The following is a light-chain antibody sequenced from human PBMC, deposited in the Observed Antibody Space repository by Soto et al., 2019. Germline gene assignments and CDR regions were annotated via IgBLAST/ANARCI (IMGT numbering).Light chain of an antibody. J-gene: IGKJ5*01. Sequence: DIQITQSPSTLSGSVGDRVTITCRASQTISSWLAWYQQKPGRAPKLLIYKASSLESGVPSRFSGSGSGTDFTLTISSLEPEDFAVYYCQQRSSWPPITFGQGTRLEIK. V-gene: IGKV1-5*03. CDR2: KAS. CDR3: QQRSSWPPIT. CDR1: QTISSW.